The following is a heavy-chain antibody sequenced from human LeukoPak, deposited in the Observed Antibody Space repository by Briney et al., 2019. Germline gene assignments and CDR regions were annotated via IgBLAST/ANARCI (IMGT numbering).Heavy chain of an antibody. D-gene: IGHD2-2*01. V-gene: IGHV3-33*01. CDR2: IWYDGSNK. Sequence: PGGSLRLSCAASGFTFSSYGMHWVRQAPGKGLEWVAVIWYDGSNKYYADSVKGRFTISRDNSKNTLYLQMNSLRAEDTAVYYCARDQVPAAMWDYYYHGMDVWGQGTTVTVSS. CDR3: ARDQVPAAMWDYYYHGMDV. CDR1: GFTFSSYG. J-gene: IGHJ6*02.